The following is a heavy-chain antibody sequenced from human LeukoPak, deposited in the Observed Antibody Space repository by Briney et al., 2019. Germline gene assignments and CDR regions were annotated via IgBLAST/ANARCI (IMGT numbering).Heavy chain of an antibody. CDR3: AANSADYNTLGSSYKV. D-gene: IGHD3-10*01. V-gene: IGHV4-39*01. J-gene: IGHJ4*02. CDR1: GGSISSSSYY. Sequence: SETLSLTCTVSGGSISSSSYYWGWIRQSPGKGLEWIGSISYSGTTYYNPSLKSRVTISVDTSKNQFSLKLSSVTAADTAVHYCAANSADYNTLGSSYKVWGQGTLVTVSS. CDR2: ISYSGTT.